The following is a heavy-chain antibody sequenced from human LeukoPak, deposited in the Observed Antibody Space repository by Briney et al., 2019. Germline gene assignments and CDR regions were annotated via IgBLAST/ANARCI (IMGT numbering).Heavy chain of an antibody. D-gene: IGHD6-19*01. CDR2: IKQDGSEK. J-gene: IGHJ4*02. V-gene: IGHV3-7*01. CDR1: GFTFSRYW. Sequence: PGGSLRLSCAASGFTFSRYWMTWVRQAPGTGLEWVANIKQDGSEKNYVDSVKGRFTISRDNAKNSLYLQVNSLRAEDTAVYYCARDTAVAGLNDYWGQGTLVTFSS. CDR3: ARDTAVAGLNDY.